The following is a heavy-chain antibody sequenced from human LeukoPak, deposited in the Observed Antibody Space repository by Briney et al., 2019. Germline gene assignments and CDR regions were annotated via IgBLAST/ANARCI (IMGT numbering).Heavy chain of an antibody. Sequence: GGSLRLSCAASGFTFSTYWMHWVRQAPGKGLVWVSHINSDGSSTSYADSVKGRFTISRDNAKNTLYLQMNSLRAEDTAAYYCARVGSGGSCYDYWGQGTLVTVSS. CDR2: INSDGSST. CDR3: ARVGSGGSCYDY. CDR1: GFTFSTYW. J-gene: IGHJ4*02. D-gene: IGHD2-15*01. V-gene: IGHV3-74*01.